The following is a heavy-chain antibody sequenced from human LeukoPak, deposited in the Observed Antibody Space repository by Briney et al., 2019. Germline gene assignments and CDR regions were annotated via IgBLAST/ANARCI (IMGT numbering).Heavy chain of an antibody. CDR2: ISSSSSYI. CDR3: ARGPVGATLPFDY. D-gene: IGHD1-26*01. J-gene: IGHJ4*02. CDR1: GFTFSSYS. Sequence: GGSLRLSCAASGFTFSSYSMNWVRQAPGKGLEWVSSISSSSSYIYYADSVKGRFTISRDNAKNSLYLQMNSLRAEDTAVYYCARGPVGATLPFDYWGQGTLVTVSS. V-gene: IGHV3-21*01.